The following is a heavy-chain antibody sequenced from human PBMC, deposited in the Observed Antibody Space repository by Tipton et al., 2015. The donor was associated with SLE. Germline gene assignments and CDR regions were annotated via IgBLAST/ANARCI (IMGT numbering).Heavy chain of an antibody. Sequence: LRLSCTVSGGSISTYYWSWIRQPPGRGLEWIGYIYYSGSTNYHPSLKSRVTISVDTSKNQFSLKLNSVTAADTAVYYCARGVRGSHFDYWGQGTLVTVSS. V-gene: IGHV4-59*01. CDR1: GGSISTYY. J-gene: IGHJ4*02. D-gene: IGHD3-16*01. CDR2: IYYSGST. CDR3: ARGVRGSHFDY.